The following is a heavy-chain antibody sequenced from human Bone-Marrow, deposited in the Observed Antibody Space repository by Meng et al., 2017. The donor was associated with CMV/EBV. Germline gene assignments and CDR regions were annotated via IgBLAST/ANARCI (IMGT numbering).Heavy chain of an antibody. J-gene: IGHJ3*02. V-gene: IGHV1-18*01. D-gene: IGHD5-18*01. CDR1: GYTFTSYD. CDR2: ISAYNGNT. CDR3: ARVDTAISGAFDI. Sequence: ASVKVSCKASGYTFTSYDINWVRQAPGQGLEWMGWISAYNGNTNYAQKLQGRVTMTTDTSTNTAYMELRSLRSDDTAVYYCARVDTAISGAFDIWGQGTMVTVSS.